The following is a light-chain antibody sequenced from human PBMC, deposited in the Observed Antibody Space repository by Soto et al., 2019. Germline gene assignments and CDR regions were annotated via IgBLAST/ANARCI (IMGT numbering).Light chain of an antibody. V-gene: IGLV2-8*01. CDR2: EVN. CDR3: SSYTSRNTVV. CDR1: SSDIGDYDY. Sequence: QSVLTQPPSASGSPGQSVTISCSGTSSDIGDYDYVSWYQQHPGKVPKLIISEVNMRPSGVPDRFSASKSGNTASLTISGLQAEDEADYYCSSYTSRNTVVFGGGTKVTVL. J-gene: IGLJ2*01.